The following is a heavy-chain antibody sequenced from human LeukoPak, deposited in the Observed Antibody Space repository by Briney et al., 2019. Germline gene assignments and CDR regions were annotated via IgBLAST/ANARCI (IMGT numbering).Heavy chain of an antibody. D-gene: IGHD3-22*01. CDR2: IYTSGST. Sequence: PSETLSLTCTVSGGSISSYYWSWIRQPAGKGLEWTGRIYTSGSTNHNPSLKSRVTMSVDTSKNQFSLKLSSVTAADTAVYYCARAPKRFYYDSSEAFDIWGQGTMVTVSS. CDR3: ARAPKRFYYDSSEAFDI. CDR1: GGSISSYY. V-gene: IGHV4-4*07. J-gene: IGHJ3*02.